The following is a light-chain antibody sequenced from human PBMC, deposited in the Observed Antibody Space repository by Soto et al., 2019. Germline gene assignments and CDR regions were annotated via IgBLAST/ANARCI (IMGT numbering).Light chain of an antibody. CDR1: QTLLYASNNNNY. V-gene: IGKV4-1*01. J-gene: IGKJ4*01. Sequence: DVVMTQSPDSVSVSLGERATITVDSSQTLLYASNNNNYFAWYQQKPGQSPKLLIYWASTRESGVPDRFSGSGSGTDFTLSISGLQAEDVAVYYCQQYYSTPLTFGGGTKVDIK. CDR2: WAS. CDR3: QQYYSTPLT.